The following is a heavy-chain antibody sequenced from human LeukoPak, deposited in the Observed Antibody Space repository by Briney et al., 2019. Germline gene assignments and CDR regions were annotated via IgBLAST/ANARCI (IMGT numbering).Heavy chain of an antibody. J-gene: IGHJ6*02. D-gene: IGHD1-14*01. Sequence: PSQTLSLTCAVSGGSISSGGYSWSWIRQPPGKGLEWIGYIYHSGSTYYNPSLKSRVTISVDRSKNQFSLKLSSVTAADTAVYYCASAHPDPNYYYYGMDVWGQGTTVTVSS. CDR3: ASAHPDPNYYYYGMDV. CDR1: GGSISSGGYS. CDR2: IYHSGST. V-gene: IGHV4-30-2*01.